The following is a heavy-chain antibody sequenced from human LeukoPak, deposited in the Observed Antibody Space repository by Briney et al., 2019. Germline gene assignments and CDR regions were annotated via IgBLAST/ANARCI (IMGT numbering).Heavy chain of an antibody. CDR1: GASIISSSYY. J-gene: IGHJ5*02. Sequence: SETLSLTCAVSGASIISSSYYWGWIRQPPGKGLEWIGSIYYSGSTYYNPSLKSRVTISVDTSKNQFSLKLSSVTAADTAVYYCARGWPRAPRYQPRGYNWFDPWGQGTLVTVSS. CDR3: ARGWPRAPRYQPRGYNWFDP. V-gene: IGHV4-39*07. CDR2: IYYSGST. D-gene: IGHD2-2*01.